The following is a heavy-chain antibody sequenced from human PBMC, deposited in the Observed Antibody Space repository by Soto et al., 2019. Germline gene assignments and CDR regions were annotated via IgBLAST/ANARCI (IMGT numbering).Heavy chain of an antibody. J-gene: IGHJ3*01. Sequence: EVQLVESGGGLVKPGGSLRLSCEASGFTFNTCSMNWVRLAPGKGLEWVSSISSRSGWIYYAVSVKGRFTISRDNAKNSLYLQMSSLRAADTAVYYCAKGSGDFLRSEGFDVWGQGTTVTVSS. CDR1: GFTFNTCS. V-gene: IGHV3-21*01. D-gene: IGHD4-17*01. CDR3: AKGSGDFLRSEGFDV. CDR2: ISSRSGWI.